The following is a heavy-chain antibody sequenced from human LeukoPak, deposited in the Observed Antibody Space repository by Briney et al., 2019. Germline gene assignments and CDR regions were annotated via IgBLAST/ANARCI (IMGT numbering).Heavy chain of an antibody. CDR1: GGTFISYA. Sequence: ASVKVSCKASGGTFISYAISWVRQAPGQGLEWMGGIIPIFGTANYAQKFQGRVTITADESTSTAYMELSSLRSEDTAVYYCARDRQSYGQHAEFDPWGQGTLVTVSS. D-gene: IGHD5-18*01. V-gene: IGHV1-69*13. CDR2: IIPIFGTA. J-gene: IGHJ5*02. CDR3: ARDRQSYGQHAEFDP.